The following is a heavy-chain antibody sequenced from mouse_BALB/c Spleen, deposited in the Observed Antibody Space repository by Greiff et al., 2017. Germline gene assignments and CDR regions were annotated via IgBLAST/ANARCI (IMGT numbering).Heavy chain of an antibody. V-gene: IGHV2-9*02. D-gene: IGHD1-2*01. CDR1: GFSLTSYG. J-gene: IGHJ3*01. Sequence: VQVVESGPGLVAPSQSLSITCTVSGFSLTSYGVHWVRQPPGKGLEWLGVIWAGGSTNYNSALMSRLSISKDNSKSQVFLKMNSLQTDDTAMYYCARGDSLLRLGFAYWGQGTLVTVSA. CDR3: ARGDSLLRLGFAY. CDR2: IWAGGST.